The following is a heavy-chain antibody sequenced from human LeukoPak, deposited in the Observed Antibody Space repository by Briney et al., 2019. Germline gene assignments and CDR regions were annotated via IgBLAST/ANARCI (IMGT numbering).Heavy chain of an antibody. J-gene: IGHJ4*02. CDR1: GFTFSSYS. Sequence: GGSLRLSCAASGFTFSSYSMDWVRQAPGKGLEWGSYISTSSSTIYYADSVKGRFTISRDNAKNSLYMQMNSLRGEDTAVYYCSSGRSAAGPHHYFDSWGQGTLVTVSS. D-gene: IGHD6-13*01. CDR2: ISTSSSTI. CDR3: SSGRSAAGPHHYFDS. V-gene: IGHV3-48*01.